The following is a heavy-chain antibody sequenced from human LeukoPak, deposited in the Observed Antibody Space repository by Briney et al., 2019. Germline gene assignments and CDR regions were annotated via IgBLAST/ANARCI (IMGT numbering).Heavy chain of an antibody. CDR2: INHSGST. J-gene: IGHJ4*02. CDR1: GYSISSGYY. Sequence: SETLSLTCTVSGYSISSGYYWGWIRQPPGKGLEWIGEINHSGSTYYNPSLKSRVTISVDTSKNQFSLKLNSVTAADTAVYYCARGGTAMVWYYFDYWGQGTLVTVSS. D-gene: IGHD5-18*01. V-gene: IGHV4-38-2*02. CDR3: ARGGTAMVWYYFDY.